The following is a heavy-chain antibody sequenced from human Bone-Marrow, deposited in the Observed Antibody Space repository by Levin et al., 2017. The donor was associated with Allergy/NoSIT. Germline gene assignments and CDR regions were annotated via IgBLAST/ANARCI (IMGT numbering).Heavy chain of an antibody. J-gene: IGHJ3*02. V-gene: IGHV1-2*02. CDR2: INPNSGGT. CDR1: GYTFTGYY. D-gene: IGHD1-26*01. Sequence: GESLKISCKASGYTFTGYYMHWVRQAPGQGLEWMGWINPNSGGTNYAQKFQGRVTMTRDTSISTAYMELSRLRSDDTAVYYCARRLVGATGTSDAFDIWGQGTMVTVSS. CDR3: ARRLVGATGTSDAFDI.